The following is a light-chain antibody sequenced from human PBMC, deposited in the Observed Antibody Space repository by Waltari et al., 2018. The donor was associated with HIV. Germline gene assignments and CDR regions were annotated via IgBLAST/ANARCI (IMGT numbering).Light chain of an antibody. CDR3: QQYNIDFYT. J-gene: IGKJ3*01. CDR1: QNINSW. CDR2: KAS. V-gene: IGKV1-5*03. Sequence: DIRMTQSPSTLSASVGDRVTITCRASQNINSWVAWYQQRPGKARRLLIHKASNLEFGVPSRFSGCGSGTEFNLTIDSLQPEDFATYYCQQYNIDFYTFGQGTKV.